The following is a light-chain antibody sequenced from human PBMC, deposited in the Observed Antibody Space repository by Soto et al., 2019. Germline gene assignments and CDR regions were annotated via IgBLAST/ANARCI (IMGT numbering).Light chain of an antibody. CDR1: QSVSSN. CDR3: QQYNNWLGT. CDR2: GAS. Sequence: EIGMTQCPATLPVSPGERATLSCRASQSVSSNLAWYQQKPGQAPRLLIYGASTRATGIPARFSGSGSGTEFTLTISSLQSEDFAVYYCQQYNNWLGTFGGGTKVDIK. V-gene: IGKV3-15*01. J-gene: IGKJ4*01.